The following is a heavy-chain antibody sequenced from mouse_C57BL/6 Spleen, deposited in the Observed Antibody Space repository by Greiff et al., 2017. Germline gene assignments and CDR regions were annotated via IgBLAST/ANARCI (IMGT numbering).Heavy chain of an antibody. J-gene: IGHJ2*01. CDR2: ISSGGSYT. CDR3: ARHGYDYDDDGYYFDY. D-gene: IGHD2-4*01. CDR1: GFTFSSYG. Sequence: EVQRVESGGDLVKPGGSLKLSCAASGFTFSSYGMSWVRQTPDKRLEWVATISSGGSYTYSPDSVKGRFTISRDNAKNTLYLQMSSLKFEDTDMYYCARHGYDYDDDGYYFDYWGQGTTLTVSS. V-gene: IGHV5-6*01.